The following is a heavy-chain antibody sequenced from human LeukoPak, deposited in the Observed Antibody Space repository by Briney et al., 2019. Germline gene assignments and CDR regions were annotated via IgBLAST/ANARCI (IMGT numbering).Heavy chain of an antibody. CDR3: ARDGLGFDI. CDR2: ISYDGSNK. CDR1: GFTFSSYA. V-gene: IGHV3-30*04. D-gene: IGHD3-16*01. Sequence: PGGSLRLSCAASGFTFSSYAMHWVRQAPGKGLEWVAVISYDGSNKYYADSVKGRFTISRDNSKNTLYLQMNSLRAEDTAVYYCARDGLGFDIWGQGTMVTVSS. J-gene: IGHJ3*02.